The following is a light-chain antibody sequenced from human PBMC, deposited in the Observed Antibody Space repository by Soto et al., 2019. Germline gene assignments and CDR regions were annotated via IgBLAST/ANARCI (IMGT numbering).Light chain of an antibody. CDR2: DVT. J-gene: IGLJ1*01. CDR3: CSYVGSYSYV. CDR1: SSDVGGYNY. V-gene: IGLV2-11*01. Sequence: QSALTQPRSVSGSPGPSVAISCTGTSSDVGGYNYVSWYQQHPGKAPKLMIYDVTKLPSGVPDRFSGSKSGNTASLTISGLQAEDESDYYCCSYVGSYSYVFGNGTKVTVL.